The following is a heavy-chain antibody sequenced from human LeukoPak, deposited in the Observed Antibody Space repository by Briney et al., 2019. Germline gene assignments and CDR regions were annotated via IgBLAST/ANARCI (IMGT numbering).Heavy chain of an antibody. CDR3: SRESGPFCPFGY. CDR2: ISLAGQT. Sequence: SETLSLTCGVSDGSISGTNWWSWVRQPPGQGLEWIGEISLAGQTNYNPSLNGRVTMSLDKSSNQLSLHLTSVTAADTATYFCSRESGPFCPFGYWGQGTLVIVSS. V-gene: IGHV4/OR15-8*02. CDR1: DGSISGTNW. D-gene: IGHD1-26*01. J-gene: IGHJ4*02.